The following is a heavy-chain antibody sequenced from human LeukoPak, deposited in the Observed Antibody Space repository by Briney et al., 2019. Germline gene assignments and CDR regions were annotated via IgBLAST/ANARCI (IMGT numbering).Heavy chain of an antibody. Sequence: PSETLSLTCAVYGESFSGYFWSWIRHPPGKGLEWIGDINHSGSANYNPSLKSRVTVSVDTSKNQFSLRLSSVTAADTAVYYCARGICSASGSCNWFDPWGQGTLVTVSS. J-gene: IGHJ5*02. CDR3: ARGICSASGSCNWFDP. D-gene: IGHD3-10*01. CDR2: INHSGSA. CDR1: GESFSGYF. V-gene: IGHV4-34*01.